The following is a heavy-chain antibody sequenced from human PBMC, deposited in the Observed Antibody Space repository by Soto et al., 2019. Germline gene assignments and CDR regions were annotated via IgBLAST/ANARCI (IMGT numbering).Heavy chain of an antibody. CDR3: AGVDSVDYYYGMDV. V-gene: IGHV3-53*01. D-gene: IGHD2-15*01. CDR1: GFTVSYFY. Sequence: EVQLVESGGGLIQPGGSLRLSCAASGFTVSYFYMNWVRQAPGKGLEWVSVIYGGDSTYYADSVKGRFTTSRDSSKNTVYLQMNSLGAEDTAVYYCAGVDSVDYYYGMDVWGQGTRVTVSS. J-gene: IGHJ6*02. CDR2: IYGGDST.